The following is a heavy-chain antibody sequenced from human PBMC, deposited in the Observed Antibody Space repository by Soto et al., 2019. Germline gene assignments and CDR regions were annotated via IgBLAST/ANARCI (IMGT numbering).Heavy chain of an antibody. J-gene: IGHJ3*01. CDR2: INHSGSA. CDR3: ARGTWLRSAFDV. V-gene: IGHV4-34*01. CDR1: GGSFSGYH. Sequence: QVQLRQWGAGLLKSSETLSLTCAVYGGSFSGYHWSWIRQPPGKGLEWIGEINHSGSANYNPSLKSPFTISVDTSKNQFSLRLSSVTAADTAVYYCARGTWLRSAFDVWGQGTMVTVSS. D-gene: IGHD5-12*01.